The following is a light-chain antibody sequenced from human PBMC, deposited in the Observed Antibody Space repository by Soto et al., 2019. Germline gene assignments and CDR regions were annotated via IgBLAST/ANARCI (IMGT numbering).Light chain of an antibody. V-gene: IGLV3-21*02. CDR2: DNT. Sequence: SYELTQPPSVSVAPGQPARFTGGGDNIGRKAVHWYQQKPGQAPVLIIYDNTDRSSGIPERFSGSNSGNTATLTISRVEAGDEADYYCQVWDSDSDHSAVFGGGTKVTVL. CDR3: QVWDSDSDHSAV. J-gene: IGLJ3*02. CDR1: NIGRKA.